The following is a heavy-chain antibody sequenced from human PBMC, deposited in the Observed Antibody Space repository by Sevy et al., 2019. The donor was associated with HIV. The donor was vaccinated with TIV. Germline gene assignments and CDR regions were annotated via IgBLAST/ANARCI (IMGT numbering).Heavy chain of an antibody. CDR1: GFTFSSYW. D-gene: IGHD3-10*02. J-gene: IGHJ4*02. Sequence: GGSLRLSCAASGFTFSSYWMHWVRQAPGKGLVWVSRINTDGSSTSYADSVKGRFTISRDNAKNTLYLQMNRRRAEDTVGYYCAGLPLGSGGRGLGYWGQGTLVTVSS. CDR2: INTDGSST. V-gene: IGHV3-74*01. CDR3: AGLPLGSGGRGLGY.